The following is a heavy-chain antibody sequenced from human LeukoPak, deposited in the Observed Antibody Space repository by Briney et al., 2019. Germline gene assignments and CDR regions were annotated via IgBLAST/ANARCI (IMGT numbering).Heavy chain of an antibody. V-gene: IGHV3-30*03. D-gene: IGHD4-23*01. Sequence: GGSLRLSCAASGFTFSSYGMHWVRQAPGKGLEWVAVISYDGSNKYYADSVKGRFTISRDNSKNTLYLQMNSLRAEDTAVYYCARDYGGNFGYWGQGTLVTVSS. CDR3: ARDYGGNFGY. J-gene: IGHJ4*02. CDR2: ISYDGSNK. CDR1: GFTFSSYG.